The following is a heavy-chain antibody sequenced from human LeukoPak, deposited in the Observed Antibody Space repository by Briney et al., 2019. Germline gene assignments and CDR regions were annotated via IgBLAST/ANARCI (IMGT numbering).Heavy chain of an antibody. V-gene: IGHV6-1*01. CDR1: GDSVSSNSAA. J-gene: IGHJ4*02. CDR2: TYYRSKWYN. CDR3: ARDRRSLGGPEARWMATITPGYFDY. Sequence: SQTLSLTCAISGDSVSSNSAAWNWIRQSPSRGLEWLGRTYYRSKWYNDYAVSVKSRITINLDTSKNQFSLQLNSVTPEDTAVYYCARDRRSLGGPEARWMATITPGYFDYWGQGTLVTVSS. D-gene: IGHD5-24*01.